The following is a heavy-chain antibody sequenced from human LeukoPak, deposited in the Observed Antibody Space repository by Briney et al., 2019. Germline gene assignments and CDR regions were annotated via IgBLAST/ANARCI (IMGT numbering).Heavy chain of an antibody. CDR2: IYNSGST. CDR1: GGSISSYY. CDR3: ASEAYYYDSSGYYKY. D-gene: IGHD3-22*01. J-gene: IGHJ4*02. V-gene: IGHV4-59*12. Sequence: SETLSLTCTVSGGSISSYYWSWIRQPPGKGLEWIGYIYNSGSTTYNPSLKSRVTISVDTSKNQFSLKLKSVTAADTAVYYCASEAYYYDSSGYYKYWGQGTLVTVSS.